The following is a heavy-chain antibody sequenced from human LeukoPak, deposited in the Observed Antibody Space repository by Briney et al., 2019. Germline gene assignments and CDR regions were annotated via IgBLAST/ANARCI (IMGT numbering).Heavy chain of an antibody. J-gene: IGHJ4*02. CDR1: GITFSNYW. D-gene: IGHD6-13*01. Sequence: GGSLRLSCAVSGITFSNYWMTWVRQAPGKGLEWVANIKEDGSERHYVDSVKGRFTISRDNSKNTLYLQMNSLRAEDTAVYYCAKDPGSSWYYGFDYWGQGTLVTVSS. CDR3: AKDPGSSWYYGFDY. V-gene: IGHV3-7*01. CDR2: IKEDGSER.